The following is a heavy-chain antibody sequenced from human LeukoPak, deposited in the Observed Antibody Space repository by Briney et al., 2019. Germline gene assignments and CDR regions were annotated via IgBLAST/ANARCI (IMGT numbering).Heavy chain of an antibody. CDR1: GFTFSSYG. D-gene: IGHD6-19*01. V-gene: IGHV3-30*02. J-gene: IGHJ4*02. Sequence: GGSLRLSCAASGFTFSSYGMHWVRQAPGKGLEWVAFIRYDGSNKYYADSAKGRFTISRDNSKNTLYLQMNSLRAEDTAVYYCAKLSSSGWYYFEYWGQGTLVTVSS. CDR3: AKLSSSGWYYFEY. CDR2: IRYDGSNK.